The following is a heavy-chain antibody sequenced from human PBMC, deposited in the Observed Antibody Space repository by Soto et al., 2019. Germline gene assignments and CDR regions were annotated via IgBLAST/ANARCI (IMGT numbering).Heavy chain of an antibody. Sequence: QVQLVQSGAEVKKPGSSVKVSCKASGGTFSSYAISWVRQAPGQGLEWMGGIIPIFGTANYAQKFQGRVTITAAESTSTAYMELSSLRSEDTAVYYCARDEGITMVRGYNWFDPWGQGTLVTVSS. CDR3: ARDEGITMVRGYNWFDP. D-gene: IGHD3-10*01. J-gene: IGHJ5*02. CDR1: GGTFSSYA. CDR2: IIPIFGTA. V-gene: IGHV1-69*12.